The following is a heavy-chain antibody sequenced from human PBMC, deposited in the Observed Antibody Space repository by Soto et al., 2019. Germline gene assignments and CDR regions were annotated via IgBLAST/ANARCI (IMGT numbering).Heavy chain of an antibody. CDR2: ISAYNGNT. CDR3: ARAQGGSYYY. CDR1: GYTFTSYG. J-gene: IGHJ4*02. D-gene: IGHD1-26*01. V-gene: IGHV1-18*01. Sequence: QVQLVQSGAEVKKPGASLKVSCKASGYTFTSYGSSWVRQAPGQGLEWMGWISAYNGNTNDAQKPQGRLTMTTDSTTSACEMEPRSLSSAGAGVYSCARAQGGSYYYWGQGTLVTVSS.